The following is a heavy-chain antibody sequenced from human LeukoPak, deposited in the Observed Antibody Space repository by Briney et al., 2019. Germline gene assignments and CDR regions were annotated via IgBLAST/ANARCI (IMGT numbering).Heavy chain of an antibody. CDR3: AKDPSGALGAFDI. CDR2: ISGSGGST. CDR1: GFTFSSYA. D-gene: IGHD7-27*01. J-gene: IGHJ3*02. V-gene: IGHV3-23*01. Sequence: GGSLRLSCAASGFTFSSYAMSWVRQAPGKGLEWVSAISGSGGSTYYADSVKGRFAISRDNSKNTLYLQMNSLRAEDTAVYYCAKDPSGALGAFDIWGQGTMVTVSS.